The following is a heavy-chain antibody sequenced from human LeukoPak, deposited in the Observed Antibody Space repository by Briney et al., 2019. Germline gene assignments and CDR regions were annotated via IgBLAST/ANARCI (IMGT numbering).Heavy chain of an antibody. CDR2: ISYDGSNK. CDR1: GFTVSSNG. D-gene: IGHD6-13*01. J-gene: IGHJ1*01. Sequence: GRSLRLSCAASGFTVSSNGMPWVRQAPGTWRELVSVISYDGSNKYYADSVKSRFTITRDNSKNTLYLQMNSLRAEDTAVYYCAKAKNGIAAAGTLNYFQHWGQGTLVTVSS. V-gene: IGHV3-30*18. CDR3: AKAKNGIAAAGTLNYFQH.